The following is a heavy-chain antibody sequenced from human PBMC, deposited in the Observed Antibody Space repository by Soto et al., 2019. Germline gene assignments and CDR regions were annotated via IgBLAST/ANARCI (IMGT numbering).Heavy chain of an antibody. CDR2: IYHSGST. D-gene: IGHD3-10*01. J-gene: IGHJ6*02. CDR3: AKHKTGAMGLSYYYIADV. V-gene: IGHV4-4*02. CDR1: GGSISSSNW. Sequence: SETLSLTCAVSGGSISSSNWWSWVRQPPGKGLEWIGEIYHSGSTNYNPSLKSRVTISVDKPKNQFSLKLSSVPAADTAVYYCAKHKTGAMGLSYYYIADVRGQGIT.